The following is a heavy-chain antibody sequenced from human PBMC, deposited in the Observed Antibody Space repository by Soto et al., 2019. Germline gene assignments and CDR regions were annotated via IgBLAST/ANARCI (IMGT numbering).Heavy chain of an antibody. CDR2: INPNSGGT. D-gene: IGHD5-12*01. Sequence: GASVKVSCKASGYTFTGYYMHWVRQAPGQGLEWMGWINPNSGGTNYAQKFQGRVTMTRDTSISTAYMELSRLRSDDTAVYYCAYSGYEEVDYYYYYGMDVWGQGTTVTVSS. CDR1: GYTFTGYY. V-gene: IGHV1-2*02. J-gene: IGHJ6*02. CDR3: AYSGYEEVDYYYYYGMDV.